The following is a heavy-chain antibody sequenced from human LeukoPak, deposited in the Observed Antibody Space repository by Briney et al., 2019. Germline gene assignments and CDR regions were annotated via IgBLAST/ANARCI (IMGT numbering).Heavy chain of an antibody. V-gene: IGHV3-30*18. J-gene: IGHJ2*01. CDR1: AFTFSSYG. D-gene: IGHD6-13*01. CDR2: RSYDGSNK. CDR3: AKDASIAAADPYWYFDL. Sequence: GRSQRLSCAASAFTFSSYGMHCVSQAPGKGLEWVAVRSYDGSNKYYADSVKGRFTISRNNSKNTLYLQMNSLRAEDTAGYYCAKDASIAAADPYWYFDLWGRGTLVTVSS.